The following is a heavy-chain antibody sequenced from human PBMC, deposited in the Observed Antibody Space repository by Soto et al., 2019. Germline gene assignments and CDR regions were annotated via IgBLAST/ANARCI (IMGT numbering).Heavy chain of an antibody. D-gene: IGHD3-22*01. J-gene: IGHJ4*02. CDR2: TYYRSKWYN. CDR3: ARDYYDSSGYSNPYYFDY. CDR1: GDSVSSNSAA. V-gene: IGHV6-1*01. Sequence: SQTLSFTCAISGDSVSSNSAAWNWIRQSPSRGLEWLGRTYYRSKWYNDYAVSVKSRITINPDTSKNQFSLQLNSVTPEDTAVYYCARDYYDSSGYSNPYYFDYWGQGTLVTVSS.